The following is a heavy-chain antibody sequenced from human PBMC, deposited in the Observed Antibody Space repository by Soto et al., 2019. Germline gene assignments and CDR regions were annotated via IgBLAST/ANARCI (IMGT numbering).Heavy chain of an antibody. CDR2: ISYDGSNK. J-gene: IGHJ6*02. CDR1: GFTFSSYA. D-gene: IGHD6-13*01. V-gene: IGHV3-30-3*01. Sequence: GESLKISCAASGFTFSSYAMHWVRQAPGKGLEWVAVISYDGSNKYYADSVKGRFTISRDNSKNTLYLQMNSLRAEDTAVYYCARVRGGSSWSEGMDVWGQGTTVTVSS. CDR3: ARVRGGSSWSEGMDV.